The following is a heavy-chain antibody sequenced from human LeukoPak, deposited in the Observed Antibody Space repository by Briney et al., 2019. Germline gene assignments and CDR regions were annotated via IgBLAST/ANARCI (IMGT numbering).Heavy chain of an antibody. V-gene: IGHV3-48*04. J-gene: IGHJ4*02. CDR1: GFTFSSYS. D-gene: IGHD3-16*01. CDR3: ARVIGSYGDSAY. Sequence: GGALRLSCAASGFTFSSYSMSWVRQAPGKGLEGLSYISSTSSAIYYADSLKGRFTIPRDNAKNSLYLQMDSLGAEDAAVYYCARVIGSYGDSAYWGQGTLVTVSS. CDR2: ISSTSSAI.